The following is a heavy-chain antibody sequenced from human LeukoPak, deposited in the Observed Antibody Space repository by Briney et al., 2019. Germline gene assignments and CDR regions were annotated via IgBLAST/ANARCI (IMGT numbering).Heavy chain of an antibody. CDR1: GGSISSGSYD. V-gene: IGHV4-61*02. Sequence: SQTLSLTCTVSGGSISSGSYDWSWIRQPAGKGLEWIGRIYTSGCTNYNPSIKSRVTISVDTYKNKFSLTLSSVTAAVTAVYYCARDHSYYDSSGYYYVPFAYWGQGTLVTVSS. J-gene: IGHJ4*02. CDR2: IYTSGCT. CDR3: ARDHSYYDSSGYYYVPFAY. D-gene: IGHD3-22*01.